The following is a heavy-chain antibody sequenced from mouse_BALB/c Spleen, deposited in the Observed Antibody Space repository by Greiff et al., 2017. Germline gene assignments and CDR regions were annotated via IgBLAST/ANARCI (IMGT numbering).Heavy chain of an antibody. V-gene: IGHV5-17*02. CDR1: GFTFSSFG. J-gene: IGHJ2*01. D-gene: IGHD3-1*01. CDR2: ISSGSSTI. CDR3: ARSGHFDY. Sequence: EVKLMESGGGLVQPGGSRKLSCAASGFTFSSFGMHWVRQAPEKGLEWVAYISSGSSTIYYADTVKGRFTISRDNPKNTLFLQMTSLRSEDTAMYYCARSGHFDYWGQGTTLTVSS.